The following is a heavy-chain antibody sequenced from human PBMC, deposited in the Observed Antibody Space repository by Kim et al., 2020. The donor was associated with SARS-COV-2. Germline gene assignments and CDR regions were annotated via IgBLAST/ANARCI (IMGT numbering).Heavy chain of an antibody. D-gene: IGHD4-17*01. CDR3: ASSLFEKDYGDYEPHFDY. J-gene: IGHJ4*02. Sequence: GRFTIPRDNAQNSLYLQMNSLRAEDTAVYYCASSLFEKDYGDYEPHFDYWGQGTLVTVSS. V-gene: IGHV3-11*06.